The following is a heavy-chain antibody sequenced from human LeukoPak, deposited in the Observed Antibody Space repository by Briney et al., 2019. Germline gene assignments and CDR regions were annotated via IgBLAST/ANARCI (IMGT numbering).Heavy chain of an antibody. Sequence: GGSLRFSYAASGFTFRNYWMSWVRQAPGTGLEGVANIKQDGSDRNYVTSVRGRFTISRDNAESSLYLQMNSLRVEDTAVYYCVRNLAVAGTCFDSWGQGTLVTVSS. D-gene: IGHD6-19*01. V-gene: IGHV3-7*03. CDR3: VRNLAVAGTCFDS. CDR1: GFTFRNYW. CDR2: IKQDGSDR. J-gene: IGHJ4*02.